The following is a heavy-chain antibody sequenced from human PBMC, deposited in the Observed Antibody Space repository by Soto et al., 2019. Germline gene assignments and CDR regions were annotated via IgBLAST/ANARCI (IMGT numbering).Heavy chain of an antibody. Sequence: QVQLVQSGAEEKKPGASVKVSCKASGYTFTSYAMHWVRQAPGQRLEWMGWINAGNVNTKYSQKFQGRVPITRDTSASTAYMELSSLRSEDTAVYYCVHSSGYYSFDYWGQGTLVTVSS. CDR2: INAGNVNT. J-gene: IGHJ4*02. V-gene: IGHV1-3*05. D-gene: IGHD3-22*01. CDR1: GYTFTSYA. CDR3: VHSSGYYSFDY.